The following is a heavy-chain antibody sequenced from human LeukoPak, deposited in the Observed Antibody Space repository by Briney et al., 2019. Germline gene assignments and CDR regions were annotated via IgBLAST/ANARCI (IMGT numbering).Heavy chain of an antibody. CDR3: AKGSYYYYMDV. V-gene: IGHV3-7*01. CDR2: LKYDGSEK. J-gene: IGHJ6*03. Sequence: PGGSLRLSCAASGFTFSSYWMNWVRQAPGKGLEWVASLKYDGSEKYHVDSVKGRFTISRDNAKSSLYLQMNNVRAEDTAIYHCAKGSYYYYMDVWGKGTTVTVSS. CDR1: GFTFSSYW.